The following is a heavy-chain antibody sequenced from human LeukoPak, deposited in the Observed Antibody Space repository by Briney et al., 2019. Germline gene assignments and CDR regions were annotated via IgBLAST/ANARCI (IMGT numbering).Heavy chain of an antibody. V-gene: IGHV1-46*01. CDR1: GYTFTSYY. CDR2: INPSGGST. CDR3: ARDPSGYCSGGSCPTGPHYGMDV. Sequence: GASVKVSCKASGYTFTSYYMHWVRQAPGQGLEWMGIINPSGGSTSYAQKFQGRVTMTRDTSTSTVYMELSSLRSEDTAVYYCARDPSGYCSGGSCPTGPHYGMDVWGQGTTVTVSS. J-gene: IGHJ6*02. D-gene: IGHD2-15*01.